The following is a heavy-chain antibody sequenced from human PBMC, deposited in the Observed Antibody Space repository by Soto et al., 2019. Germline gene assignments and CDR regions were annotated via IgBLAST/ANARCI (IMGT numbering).Heavy chain of an antibody. J-gene: IGHJ5*02. CDR3: AKVLDTDVWGPSHGWFDT. Sequence: EVQLVESGGGLVHPEGSLRLSCAASGFTFINFAMTWLRQAPGKGLEWVSAISGNGISTYYADSVKGRFTRSRDNSMNSDQLQMHILRADETEVYYCAKVLDTDVWGPSHGWFDTWGQSVLVTVS. CDR2: ISGNGIST. V-gene: IGHV3-23*04. CDR1: GFTFINFA. D-gene: IGHD3-16*01.